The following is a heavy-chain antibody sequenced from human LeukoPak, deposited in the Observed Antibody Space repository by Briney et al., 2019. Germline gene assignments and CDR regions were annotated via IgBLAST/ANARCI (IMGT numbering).Heavy chain of an antibody. D-gene: IGHD6-13*01. Sequence: ASVKVSCKASGNTFTGYHIHWVRQAPGQGLEWMGRINPNTGETNFAQKFQGRVTMTRDTSITTAFMELSSLRPDDTAVYFCARDQGSLTRSWYTGYWGQGTQVTVSS. J-gene: IGHJ4*02. CDR1: GNTFTGYH. V-gene: IGHV1-2*06. CDR2: INPNTGET. CDR3: ARDQGSLTRSWYTGY.